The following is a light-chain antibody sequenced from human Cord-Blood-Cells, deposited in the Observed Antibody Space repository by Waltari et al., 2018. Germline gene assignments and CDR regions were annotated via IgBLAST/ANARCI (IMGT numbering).Light chain of an antibody. Sequence: DIQMTQFPSSLSASVGERVTITCRASQSISSYLNWYQQKPGKAPKLLIYAASSLQSGVPSRFSGSGSGTDFTLTISSLQPEDFATHYCQQSYSTSWTFGQGTKVEIK. CDR3: QQSYSTSWT. V-gene: IGKV1-39*01. CDR2: AAS. J-gene: IGKJ1*01. CDR1: QSISSY.